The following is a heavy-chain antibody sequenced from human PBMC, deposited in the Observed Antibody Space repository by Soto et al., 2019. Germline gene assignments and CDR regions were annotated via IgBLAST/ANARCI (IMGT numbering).Heavy chain of an antibody. CDR2: IYYSGST. Sequence: SETLSLTCTVSGGSISSSSYYWGWIRQPPGKGLEWIGSIYYSGSTYYNPSLKSRVTISVDTSKNQFSLKLSSVTAADTAVYYCASSYGDYVGFGYWGQGTLVTVSS. J-gene: IGHJ4*02. V-gene: IGHV4-39*01. CDR1: GGSISSSSYY. D-gene: IGHD4-17*01. CDR3: ASSYGDYVGFGY.